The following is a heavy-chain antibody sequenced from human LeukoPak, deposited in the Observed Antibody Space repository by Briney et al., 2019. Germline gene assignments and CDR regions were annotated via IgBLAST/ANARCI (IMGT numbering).Heavy chain of an antibody. Sequence: PGGSLGLSCAASGFTFSSYAMTWVRQAPGKGLEWVSAISGSGGSAYYADSVKGRFTISRDNSKNTLYVQMNSLRAEDTAVYYCARSYYYGSGSSLTNFDYWGQGTLVTVSS. CDR3: ARSYYYGSGSSLTNFDY. CDR2: ISGSGGSA. D-gene: IGHD3-10*01. J-gene: IGHJ4*02. CDR1: GFTFSSYA. V-gene: IGHV3-23*01.